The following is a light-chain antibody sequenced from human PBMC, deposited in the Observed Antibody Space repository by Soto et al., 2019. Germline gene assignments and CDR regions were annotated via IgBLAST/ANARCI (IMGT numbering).Light chain of an antibody. Sequence: EIVLTQSPGTLSLSPGESATLSCRASHSVSSSYLAWYQQKPGQSPRLLIYGASTRATGIPTRFSGSGSGTDFTLTIISLEPEDVAVYYCQQRTKWRTFGQGTKVDIK. CDR2: GAS. V-gene: IGKV3D-20*02. CDR1: HSVSSSY. CDR3: QQRTKWRT. J-gene: IGKJ1*01.